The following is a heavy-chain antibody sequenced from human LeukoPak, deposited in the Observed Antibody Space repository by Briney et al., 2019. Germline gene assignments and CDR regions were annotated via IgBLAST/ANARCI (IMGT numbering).Heavy chain of an antibody. CDR3: ARGVFPGIPRKNYFDP. CDR2: VYHLGTT. CDR1: GGSFNSYY. V-gene: IGHV4-34*01. D-gene: IGHD1-14*01. J-gene: IGHJ5*02. Sequence: SETLSLTCAVYGGSFNSYYWTWVRQPPGKGLEWIGEVYHLGTTAYNPSLESRVTISVDTSKNQFSLRLNSVTAADTAVYYCARGVFPGIPRKNYFDPWGQGTLVTVSS.